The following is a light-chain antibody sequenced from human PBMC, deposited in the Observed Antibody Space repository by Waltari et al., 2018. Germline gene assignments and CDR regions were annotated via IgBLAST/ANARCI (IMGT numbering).Light chain of an antibody. CDR1: QSISSY. V-gene: IGKV1-39*01. CDR3: QYSYTIPYT. Sequence: DIQMTHSPSSLSAFVGARVTITCRDSQSISSYLNWYQQKPGKAPKLLIYAASNLQSGVPSRFSGSGSGTDFTLTISSLQPEDFATYYCQYSYTIPYTFGQGTKLEI. CDR2: AAS. J-gene: IGKJ2*01.